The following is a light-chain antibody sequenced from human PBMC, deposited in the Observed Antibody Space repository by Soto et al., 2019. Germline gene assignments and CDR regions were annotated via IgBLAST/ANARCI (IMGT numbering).Light chain of an antibody. J-gene: IGKJ1*01. CDR2: GAS. Sequence: VMTQSPATLSVSPGERATLSCRASQNLRSSLAWYQQKPGQAPRLLIYGASTRATGIPARLSGSGSGTEFTLTISSLQSEDFAVYFCQQYNIWPQTFGQGTKV. V-gene: IGKV3-15*01. CDR1: QNLRSS. CDR3: QQYNIWPQT.